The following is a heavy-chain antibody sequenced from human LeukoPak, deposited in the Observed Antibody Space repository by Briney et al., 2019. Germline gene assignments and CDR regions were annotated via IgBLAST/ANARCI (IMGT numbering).Heavy chain of an antibody. Sequence: SETLSLTCTVSGGSISSSSYYWGWIRQPPGKGLEWIGRIYYSGSTYYNPSLKSRVIISVNTNKNQFPLMLSSVTAADTAVYYCGRILSDRGSVDYWGQGTLVTVSS. CDR2: IYYSGST. D-gene: IGHD3-16*01. J-gene: IGHJ4*02. CDR1: GGSISSSSYY. CDR3: GRILSDRGSVDY. V-gene: IGHV4-39*06.